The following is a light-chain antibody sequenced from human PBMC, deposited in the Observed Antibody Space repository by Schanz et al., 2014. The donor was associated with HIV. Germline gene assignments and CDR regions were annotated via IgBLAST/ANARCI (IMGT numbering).Light chain of an antibody. CDR1: QSVTSRY. CDR3: QHYGSS. V-gene: IGKV3-20*01. J-gene: IGKJ3*01. CDR2: DAS. Sequence: EIVLTQSPGTLSLSPGERATLSCRASQSVTSRYLAWYKQKHGQAPRLLIFDASTRATGVPARFSGSGSGTEFTLTISRLEPEDFAVYYCQHYGSSFGPGTKVDIK.